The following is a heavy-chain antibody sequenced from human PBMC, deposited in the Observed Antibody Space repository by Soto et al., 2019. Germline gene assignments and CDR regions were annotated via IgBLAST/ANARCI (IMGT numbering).Heavy chain of an antibody. D-gene: IGHD3-3*01. V-gene: IGHV1-8*01. CDR2: MDPRNGNT. CDR1: GYTFSNFD. J-gene: IGHJ6*02. CDR3: ARDLCDFRSTSGVFLYGMDV. Sequence: QVQLVQSGAEVKKPGASVKVSCKASGYTFSNFDINWVRQAPGQGLEWVGWMDPRNGNTGYAEKFQGRVTMTGNTAISTAYMELSSLRSEDTAVYYCARDLCDFRSTSGVFLYGMDVWGQGTTVTVS.